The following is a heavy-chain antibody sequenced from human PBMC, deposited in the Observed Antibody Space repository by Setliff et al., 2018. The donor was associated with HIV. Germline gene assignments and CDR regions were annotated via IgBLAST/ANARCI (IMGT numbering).Heavy chain of an antibody. V-gene: IGHV4-38-2*01. CDR1: GDSISGGYY. Sequence: SETLSLTCAVSGDSISGGYYWAWIRQAPGKGLEWVGSVSHRGTTYYKSSLKSRVTIAADTPKNQVSLNLRAVTAADTAVYYCARGGGPDTNFDSWGRGTLVTVSS. D-gene: IGHD3-16*01. J-gene: IGHJ4*02. CDR3: ARGGGPDTNFDS. CDR2: VSHRGTT.